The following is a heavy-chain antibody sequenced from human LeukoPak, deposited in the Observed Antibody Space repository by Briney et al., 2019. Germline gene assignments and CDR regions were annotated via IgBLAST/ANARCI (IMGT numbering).Heavy chain of an antibody. CDR3: ARDHWGIVENGYDYFYFDMDV. CDR2: VIPIYGTP. V-gene: IGHV1-69*05. D-gene: IGHD7-27*01. CDR1: GGSFSTSG. J-gene: IGHJ6*02. Sequence: ASVKVSCKASGGSFSTSGFSWVRQAPGQGLEWMGGVIPIYGTPSYAQKFQGRVTITTDESTSTAYMELSSLRSEDTAVYYCARDHWGIVENGYDYFYFDMDVWGQGTTVTVSS.